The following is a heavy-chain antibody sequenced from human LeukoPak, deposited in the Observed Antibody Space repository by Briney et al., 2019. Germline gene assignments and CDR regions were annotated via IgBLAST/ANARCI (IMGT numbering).Heavy chain of an antibody. V-gene: IGHV4-59*01. J-gene: IGHJ4*02. CDR3: AQGSSNWANFDY. CDR1: GDSISSSY. Sequence: SETLSLTCSVSGDSISSSYWSWIRQPPGKGREWIGFIYYTGSTNYNPSLKSRVTISVDTSKNQFSLKLSSVTAADTAVYYCAQGSSNWANFDYWGQGTLVTVSS. CDR2: IYYTGST. D-gene: IGHD4-11*01.